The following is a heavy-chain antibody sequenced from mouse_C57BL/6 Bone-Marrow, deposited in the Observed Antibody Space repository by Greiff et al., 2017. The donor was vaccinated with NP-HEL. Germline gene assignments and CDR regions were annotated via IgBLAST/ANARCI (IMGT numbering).Heavy chain of an antibody. CDR2: INPSNGGS. J-gene: IGHJ1*03. D-gene: IGHD4-1*02. V-gene: IGHV1-53*01. CDR1: GYTFTNYW. Sequence: QVQLQQPGTELVKPGASVKLSCKASGYTFTNYWIHWVKQRPGQGLEWIGTINPSNGGSNYNEKFKSKATLTVDKSSSTAYMQLSSLTSEDSAVYYCARTDNWDGNWYFDVWGTGTTVTVSS. CDR3: ARTDNWDGNWYFDV.